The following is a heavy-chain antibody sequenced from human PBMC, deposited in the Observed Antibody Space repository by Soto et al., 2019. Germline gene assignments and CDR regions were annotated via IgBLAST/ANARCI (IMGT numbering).Heavy chain of an antibody. CDR1: GGTFSSYF. V-gene: IGHV1-69*01. D-gene: IGHD6-13*01. J-gene: IGHJ6*02. CDR2: IIPVFGTA. CDR3: AGETPSAAAAYYYYGLDV. Sequence: QVQLVQSGAEVKKAGSSVKVSCKVSGGTFSSYFINWVRQAPGQGLEWVGGIIPVFGTASYAEKFQGRVTITADESTSTAYMELSRLRSDDTAVYYCAGETPSAAAAYYYYGLDVWGQGTTVTVPS.